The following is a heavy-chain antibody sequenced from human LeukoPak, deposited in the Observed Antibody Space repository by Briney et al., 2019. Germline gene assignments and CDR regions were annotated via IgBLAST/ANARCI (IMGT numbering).Heavy chain of an antibody. CDR2: VNPDGSAT. J-gene: IGHJ4*02. CDR3: ARSLIGSDDY. V-gene: IGHV3-74*01. Sequence: SGGSLRLSCAASGFTFRNSWMHWVRQGPGKGLVWVSRVNPDGSATTYADSVKGRFTISRDNAKNTLYLQMNSLRAEDTAVYYCARSLIGSDDYWGQGSLVTVSS. D-gene: IGHD1-20*01. CDR1: GFTFRNSW.